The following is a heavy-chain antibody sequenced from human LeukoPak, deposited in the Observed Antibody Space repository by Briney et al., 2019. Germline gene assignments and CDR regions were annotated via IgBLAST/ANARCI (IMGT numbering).Heavy chain of an antibody. Sequence: ASVKVSCKASGYTFTSYDINWVRQATGQGREWMGWMNPNSGNTGYAQKFQGRVTMTRNTSISTAYMELSSLRSEDTAVYYCAREAYPAWVSSWYYYYYYMDVWGKGTTVTVSS. CDR2: MNPNSGNT. J-gene: IGHJ6*03. V-gene: IGHV1-8*01. D-gene: IGHD6-13*01. CDR1: GYTFTSYD. CDR3: AREAYPAWVSSWYYYYYYMDV.